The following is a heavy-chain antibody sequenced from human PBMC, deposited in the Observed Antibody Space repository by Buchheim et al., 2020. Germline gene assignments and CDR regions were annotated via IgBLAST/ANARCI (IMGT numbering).Heavy chain of an antibody. J-gene: IGHJ5*02. CDR1: GGSFSGYY. V-gene: IGHV4-34*01. CDR2: INHSVSI. CDR3: ARGRGRRVGATGGNWFDP. Sequence: QVQLQQWGAGLLKPSETLSLTCAVYGGSFSGYYWSWIRQPPGKGLEWIGEINHSVSINYNPSLKSRVTISVDTSKNQFSLKLSSVTAADTAVYYCARGRGRRVGATGGNWFDPWGQGTL. D-gene: IGHD1-26*01.